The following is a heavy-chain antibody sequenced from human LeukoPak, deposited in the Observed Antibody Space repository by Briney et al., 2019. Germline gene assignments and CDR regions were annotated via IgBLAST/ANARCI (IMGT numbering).Heavy chain of an antibody. V-gene: IGHV4-34*01. CDR1: GGSISSYY. CDR2: INHSGST. J-gene: IGHJ4*02. D-gene: IGHD3-10*01. Sequence: SETLSLTCTVSGGSISSYYWSWIRQPPGKGLEWIGEINHSGSTNYNPSLKSRVTISVDTSKNQFSLKLSSVTAADTAVYYCARRRRYYYGSGSHHRNYYFDYWGQGTLVTVSS. CDR3: ARRRRYYYGSGSHHRNYYFDY.